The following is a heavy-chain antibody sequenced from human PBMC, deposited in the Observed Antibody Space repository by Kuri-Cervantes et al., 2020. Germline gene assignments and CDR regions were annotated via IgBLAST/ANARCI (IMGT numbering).Heavy chain of an antibody. CDR1: GFTFTSSA. CDR3: ARMIAYGSGSRFREDV. V-gene: IGHV1-58*01. J-gene: IGHJ6*02. CDR2: IVVGSGNT. Sequence: SVKVSCKASGFTFTSSAVQWVRQARGQRLEWIGWIVVGSGNTNYAQKLQGRVTMTTDTSTSTAYMELRSLRSDDTAVYYCARMIAYGSGSRFREDVWGQGTTVTVSS. D-gene: IGHD3-10*01.